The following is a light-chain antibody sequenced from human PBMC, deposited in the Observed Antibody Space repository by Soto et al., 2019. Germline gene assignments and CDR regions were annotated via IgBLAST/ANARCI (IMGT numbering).Light chain of an antibody. CDR1: RRSISSY. CDR3: QQYCRSTAT. Sequence: MPPPPTPPSAPVGNAALFCSPARRSISSYLTWYQQKPGQAPRLLFYGSSTRASGIPARFSGSGSGTDFTLTISSLQPEDFAVYYCQQYCRSTATFGQGTKVDIK. J-gene: IGKJ1*01. V-gene: IGKV3-20*01. CDR2: GSS.